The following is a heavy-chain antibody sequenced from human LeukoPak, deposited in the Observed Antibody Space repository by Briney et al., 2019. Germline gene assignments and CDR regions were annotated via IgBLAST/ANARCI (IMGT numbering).Heavy chain of an antibody. Sequence: GGSLRLSCAASGFTVITNDMTWVRQAPGKGLEWVPVLYSDGNTKYADSVQGRFTIPRDNSKNTLYLEMNSLSPDDTAVYYCARGVEPLAANTLAYWGQGTLVTVSS. J-gene: IGHJ4*02. CDR3: ARGVEPLAANTLAY. CDR2: LYSDGNT. CDR1: GFTVITND. D-gene: IGHD1-14*01. V-gene: IGHV3-53*01.